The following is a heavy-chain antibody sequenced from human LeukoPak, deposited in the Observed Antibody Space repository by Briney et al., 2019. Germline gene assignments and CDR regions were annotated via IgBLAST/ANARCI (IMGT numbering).Heavy chain of an antibody. CDR2: ISGGDGST. Sequence: PGGSLRLSCAASGFPFSNYAMSWVRQAPGKGLEWVSAISGGDGSTYYADSVKGRFTISRDNSKNTLYLQINSLRAEDTAVYYCARAYCSGGSCYYYYYGMDVWGQGTTVTVSS. V-gene: IGHV3-23*01. D-gene: IGHD2-15*01. J-gene: IGHJ6*02. CDR3: ARAYCSGGSCYYYYYGMDV. CDR1: GFPFSNYA.